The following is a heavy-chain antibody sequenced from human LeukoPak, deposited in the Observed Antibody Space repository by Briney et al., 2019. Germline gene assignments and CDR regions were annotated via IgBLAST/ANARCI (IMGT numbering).Heavy chain of an antibody. V-gene: IGHV1-69*06. CDR3: ARAPADYGDPHFDY. Sequence: GASVKVSCKASGGTFSSYAISWVRQAPGQGLEWMGGIIPIFGTANYAQKFQGRVTITADKSTSTAYMELSSLRSEDTAVYYCARAPADYGDPHFDYWAREPWSPSPQ. CDR1: GGTFSSYA. CDR2: IIPIFGTA. J-gene: IGHJ4*02. D-gene: IGHD4-17*01.